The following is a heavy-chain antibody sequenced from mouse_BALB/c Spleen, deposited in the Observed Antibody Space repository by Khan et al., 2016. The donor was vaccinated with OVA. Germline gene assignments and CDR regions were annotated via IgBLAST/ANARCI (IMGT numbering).Heavy chain of an antibody. J-gene: IGHJ3*01. Sequence: QVQLQQSGPELVKPGASVKMSCKASGYTFTDFLISWLKQRPGQGLEWIGEIYPGSGYIYYNEKFKGKATLTSDKSSNTAYMTLTSLTSEDSAVYFCARAGYGGFAHWGQGTLVTVSA. CDR2: IYPGSGYI. CDR3: ARAGYGGFAH. D-gene: IGHD3-2*02. V-gene: IGHV1-81*01. CDR1: GYTFTDFL.